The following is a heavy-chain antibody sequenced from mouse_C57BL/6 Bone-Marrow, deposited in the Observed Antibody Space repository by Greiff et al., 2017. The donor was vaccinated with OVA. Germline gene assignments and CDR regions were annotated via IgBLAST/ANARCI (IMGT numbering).Heavy chain of an antibody. CDR3: ARRSFDY. CDR2: ISSGGSYT. V-gene: IGHV5-6*01. CDR1: GFTFSSYG. J-gene: IGHJ2*01. Sequence: DVHLVESGGDLVKPGGSLKLSCAASGFTFSSYGMSWVRQTPDKRLEWVATISSGGSYTYYPDSVKGRFTISRDNAKNTLYLQMSSLKSEDTAMYYCARRSFDYWGQGTTLTVSS.